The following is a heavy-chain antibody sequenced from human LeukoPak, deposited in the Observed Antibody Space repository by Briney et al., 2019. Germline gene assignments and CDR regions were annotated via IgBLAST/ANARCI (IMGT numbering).Heavy chain of an antibody. CDR2: INPNSGGT. Sequence: ASVKVSCKASGYTFTGYYMHWVRQAPGQRLEWMGWINPNSGGTNYAQKFQGRVTMTRDTSISTAYMELSRLRSDDTAVYYCARVREVGSSWVDYWGQGTLVTVSS. CDR3: ARVREVGSSWVDY. V-gene: IGHV1-2*02. D-gene: IGHD6-13*01. J-gene: IGHJ4*02. CDR1: GYTFTGYY.